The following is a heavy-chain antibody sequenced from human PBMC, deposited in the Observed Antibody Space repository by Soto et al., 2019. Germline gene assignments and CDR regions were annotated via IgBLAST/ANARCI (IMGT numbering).Heavy chain of an antibody. D-gene: IGHD3-22*01. Sequence: SETLSLTCTVSGGSISSGDYYWSWIRQPPGKGLEWIGYIYYSGSTYYNPSLKSRVTISVDTSKNQFSLKLSSVTAADTAVYYCARDTIVVVITDYYYYGMDVWGQGTTVTVSS. CDR1: GGSISSGDYY. CDR3: ARDTIVVVITDYYYYGMDV. CDR2: IYYSGST. J-gene: IGHJ6*02. V-gene: IGHV4-30-4*01.